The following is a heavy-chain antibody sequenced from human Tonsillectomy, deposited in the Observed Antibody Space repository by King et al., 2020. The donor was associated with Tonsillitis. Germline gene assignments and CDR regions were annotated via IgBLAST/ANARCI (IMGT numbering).Heavy chain of an antibody. CDR2: IDWDDAK. CDR1: GFSLSTSGMC. Sequence: VTLKESGPALVKPTQTLTLTCTFSGFSLSTSGMCVSWIRQPPGKALEWLARIDWDDAKYYSTSLKTRLTISKDTSKNQVVLTMTNMDPVDTATYYCARTDRSLTYDRSPFDYWGQGTLVTVSS. D-gene: IGHD5-12*01. CDR3: ARTDRSLTYDRSPFDY. V-gene: IGHV2-70*15. J-gene: IGHJ4*02.